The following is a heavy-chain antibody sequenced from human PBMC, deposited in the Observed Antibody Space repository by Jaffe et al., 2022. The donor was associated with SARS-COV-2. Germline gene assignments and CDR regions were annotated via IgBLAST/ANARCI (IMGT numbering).Heavy chain of an antibody. V-gene: IGHV4-59*01. CDR3: ASNSGGIGAAATYFFDY. CDR2: IYYSGST. J-gene: IGHJ4*02. CDR1: GGSISSYY. Sequence: QVQLQASGPGLVRPSETLSLTCTVSGGSISSYYWSWIRQPPGKGLEWIGYIYYSGSTYYNSSLKSRVSISINTSKSQFSLKLYSVTAADTAVYFCASNSGGIGAAATYFFDYWGQGTVVTVSS. D-gene: IGHD6-13*01.